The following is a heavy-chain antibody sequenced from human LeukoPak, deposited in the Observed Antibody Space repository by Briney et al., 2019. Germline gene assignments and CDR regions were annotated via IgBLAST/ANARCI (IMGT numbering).Heavy chain of an antibody. D-gene: IGHD1-26*01. Sequence: PSETLSLTCTVSGGSISSYYWSWIRQPPGKGLEWIGYIYYSGSTNYNPSLKSRVTIPVDTSKNQFSLKLSSVTAADTAVYYCARAGGVYSGSYYFDYWGQGTLVTVSS. CDR3: ARAGGVYSGSYYFDY. J-gene: IGHJ4*02. CDR2: IYYSGST. V-gene: IGHV4-59*01. CDR1: GGSISSYY.